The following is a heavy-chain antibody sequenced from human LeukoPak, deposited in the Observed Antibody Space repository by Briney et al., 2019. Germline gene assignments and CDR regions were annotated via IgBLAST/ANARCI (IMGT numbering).Heavy chain of an antibody. CDR3: ARQVGSTRYYFDS. D-gene: IGHD1-26*01. J-gene: IGHJ4*02. Sequence: GGSLRLSCAASGFTFSRHGMHWVRQAPGKGLEWVAGIKFGGNDKYYGDSVEGRFSISRDNSKNTLFLQMNSLRAEDTAVYYCARQVGSTRYYFDSWGQGTLVTVSS. CDR1: GFTFSRHG. CDR2: IKFGGNDK. V-gene: IGHV3-33*01.